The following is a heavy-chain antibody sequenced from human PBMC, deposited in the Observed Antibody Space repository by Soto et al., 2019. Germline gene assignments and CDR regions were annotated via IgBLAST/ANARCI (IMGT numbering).Heavy chain of an antibody. Sequence: ASVKVSCKASGYTFTSYYMHWVRQAPGQGLEWMGIINPSGGSTSYAQKFQGRVTMTRDTSTSTVYMELSSLRSEDTAVYYCAKPGLFDWLLTAEYFQHWGQGTLVTVSS. CDR2: INPSGGST. CDR1: GYTFTSYY. V-gene: IGHV1-46*01. J-gene: IGHJ1*01. D-gene: IGHD3-9*01. CDR3: AKPGLFDWLLTAEYFQH.